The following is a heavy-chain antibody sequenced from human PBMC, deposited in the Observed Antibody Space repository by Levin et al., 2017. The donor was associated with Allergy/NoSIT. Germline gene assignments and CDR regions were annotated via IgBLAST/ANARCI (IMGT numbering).Heavy chain of an antibody. D-gene: IGHD5-12*01. CDR1: GFSLSTSAMC. CDR2: IDWDDDK. Sequence: TLSLTCTFSGFSLSTSAMCVSWIRQPPGKALEWLARIDWDDDKYYRTSLKTRLTISKDTSKNQVVLTMTNMDPVDTATYYCARELSGQGYYFDYWGQGTLVTVSS. V-gene: IGHV2-70*11. J-gene: IGHJ4*02. CDR3: ARELSGQGYYFDY.